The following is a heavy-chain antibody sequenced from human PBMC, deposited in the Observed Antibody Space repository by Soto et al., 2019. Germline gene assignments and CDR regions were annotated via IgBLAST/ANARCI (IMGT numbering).Heavy chain of an antibody. J-gene: IGHJ4*02. D-gene: IGHD3-16*01. CDR1: GYSFTTYW. Sequence: PGEPLKISCKGSGYSFTTYWIGWVRQMPGKGLEWMGIIYPGDSDIRYSPSFQGQVTISADKSITTAYLQWSSLKASDTAMYYCARQELGVGPVHWGQGTVVTVSS. CDR2: IYPGDSDI. CDR3: ARQELGVGPVH. V-gene: IGHV5-51*01.